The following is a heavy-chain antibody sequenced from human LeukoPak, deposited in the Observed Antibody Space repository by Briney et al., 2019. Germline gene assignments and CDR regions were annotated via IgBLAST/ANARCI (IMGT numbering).Heavy chain of an antibody. D-gene: IGHD2-2*01. J-gene: IGHJ4*02. V-gene: IGHV1-3*01. CDR1: GYTFTSYA. Sequence: ASVKVSCKASGYTFTSYAMHWVCQAPGQRLEWMGWINAGNGNTKYSQKFQGRVTITRDTSASTAYMELSSLRSEDTAVYYCARDGADIVVVPAAPAYFDYWGQGTLVTVSS. CDR3: ARDGADIVVVPAAPAYFDY. CDR2: INAGNGNT.